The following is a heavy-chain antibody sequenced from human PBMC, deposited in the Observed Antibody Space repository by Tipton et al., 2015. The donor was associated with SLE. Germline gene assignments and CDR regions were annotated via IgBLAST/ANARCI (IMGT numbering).Heavy chain of an antibody. J-gene: IGHJ4*02. CDR2: IYYSGST. CDR3: ARLILGQQLPPVDS. V-gene: IGHV4-30-4*01. D-gene: IGHD6-13*01. Sequence: LRLSCTVSGGSISSGDYYWSWIRQPPGKGLEWIGYIYYSGSTYYNPSLKSRVTISVDTSKNQFSLKLSSVTAADTAVYYCARLILGQQLPPVDSWGQGALVTVSS. CDR1: GGSISSGDYY.